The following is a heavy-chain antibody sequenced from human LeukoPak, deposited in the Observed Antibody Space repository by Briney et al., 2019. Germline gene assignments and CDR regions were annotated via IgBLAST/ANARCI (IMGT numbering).Heavy chain of an antibody. CDR2: IYTSEST. V-gene: IGHV4-4*07. D-gene: IGHD4-11*01. CDR3: AGVPHDYSDYEAFDI. J-gene: IGHJ3*02. CDR1: GGSISSYY. Sequence: SETLSLTCTVSGGSISSYYWSWIRQPAGKGLEWIGRIYTSESTNYNPSLKSRVTMSIDTSKNQFSLKLSSVTAADTAVYYCAGVPHDYSDYEAFDIWGRGTMVTVSS.